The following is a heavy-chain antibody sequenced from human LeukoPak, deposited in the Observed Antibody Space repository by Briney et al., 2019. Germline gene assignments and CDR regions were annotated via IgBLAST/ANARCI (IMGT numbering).Heavy chain of an antibody. CDR2: IYSGGST. V-gene: IGHV3-66*01. J-gene: IGHJ4*02. Sequence: GGSLRLSCAASGFTVSSNYMSWVRQAPGKGLEWVSVIYSGGSTYYADSVKGRFTISRDNSKNTLYLQMNSLRAEDTAVYYCARVAFYYGSGSWPLDYWGQGTLVTVSS. CDR3: ARVAFYYGSGSWPLDY. CDR1: GFTVSSNY. D-gene: IGHD3-10*01.